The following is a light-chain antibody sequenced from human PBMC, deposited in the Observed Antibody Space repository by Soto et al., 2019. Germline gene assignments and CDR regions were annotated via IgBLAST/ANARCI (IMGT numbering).Light chain of an antibody. J-gene: IGKJ1*01. V-gene: IGKV3-20*01. Sequence: ELVLTQTPGTLSLSPGERATLSCRASPSVSSSYLAWYQQKPGQAPRRLIYGASSRATGIPDRFSGSGSGTDFTLTISRLEPEDFAVYYCQQYGSSFWTFGQGTKVDIK. CDR1: PSVSSSY. CDR2: GAS. CDR3: QQYGSSFWT.